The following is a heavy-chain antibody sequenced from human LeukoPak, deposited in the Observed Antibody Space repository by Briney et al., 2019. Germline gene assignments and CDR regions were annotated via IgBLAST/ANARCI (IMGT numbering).Heavy chain of an antibody. D-gene: IGHD5-18*01. CDR3: VSLDATMVNGDY. Sequence: PGGSLRLSCVASGFTFSSYWMSWVRQAPGKGLEWVANIKEDGSEKNYVDSVKGRFTISRDNAKNSLYLQINSLRAEDTAVYYCVSLDATMVNGDYWGQGTLVTVSS. J-gene: IGHJ4*02. CDR1: GFTFSSYW. CDR2: IKEDGSEK. V-gene: IGHV3-7*01.